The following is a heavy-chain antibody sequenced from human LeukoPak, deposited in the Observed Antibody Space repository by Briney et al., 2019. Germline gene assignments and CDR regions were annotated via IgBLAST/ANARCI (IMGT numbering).Heavy chain of an antibody. CDR1: GFTVSSNY. CDR2: IYSGGST. D-gene: IGHD6-19*01. CDR3: ARGSGYSSGWYGGSYNWFDP. Sequence: GGSLRLSCAASGFTVSSNYMSWVRQAPGKGLEWVSVIYSGGSTYYADSVKGRFTISRDNSKNTLYLQMNSLRAEDTAVYYCARGSGYSSGWYGGSYNWFDPWGQGTLVTVSS. V-gene: IGHV3-53*01. J-gene: IGHJ5*02.